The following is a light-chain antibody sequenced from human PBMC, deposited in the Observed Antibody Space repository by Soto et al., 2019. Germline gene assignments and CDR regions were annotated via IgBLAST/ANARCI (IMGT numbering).Light chain of an antibody. CDR2: DVS. CDR3: SSYTSSSTVV. J-gene: IGLJ2*01. V-gene: IGLV2-14*01. Sequence: QSVLTQPASVYCSPGQSITISCTGTRSDVGGYNYVSWYQQHPGQAPKLMIYDVSNRPSGGSNRFSGSKSGDTASLTISGLQAEDEADYHCSSYTSSSTVVFGGGTKVTVL. CDR1: RSDVGGYNY.